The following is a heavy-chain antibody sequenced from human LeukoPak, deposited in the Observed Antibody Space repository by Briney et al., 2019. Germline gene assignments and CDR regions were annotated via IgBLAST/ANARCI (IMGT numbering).Heavy chain of an antibody. D-gene: IGHD6-19*01. J-gene: IGHJ4*02. V-gene: IGHV4-34*01. Sequence: SETLSLTCAVYGGSFSAYYWSWIRQPPGKGLEWIGTIYYSGSTYYNPSLKSRVTISVDTSRNQFSLKLSSVTAADTAVYYCARHDMSGWYLGNIDYWGQGTLVTVSS. CDR3: ARHDMSGWYLGNIDY. CDR1: GGSFSAYY. CDR2: IYYSGST.